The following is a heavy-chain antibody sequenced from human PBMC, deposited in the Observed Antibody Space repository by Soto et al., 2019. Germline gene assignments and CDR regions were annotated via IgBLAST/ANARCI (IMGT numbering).Heavy chain of an antibody. Sequence: EVQVVESGGGLVQPGGSLRLSCAASGFTFSRHWMSWVRQAPGKGLEWVANIKRDGSEEYSVDSEKGRFTISRGNAKNSLYLQMNSLSADDTAVYYCARVGSGWYVDYWGQGTLVTVSS. CDR3: ARVGSGWYVDY. J-gene: IGHJ4*02. D-gene: IGHD6-19*01. V-gene: IGHV3-7*05. CDR1: GFTFSRHW. CDR2: IKRDGSEE.